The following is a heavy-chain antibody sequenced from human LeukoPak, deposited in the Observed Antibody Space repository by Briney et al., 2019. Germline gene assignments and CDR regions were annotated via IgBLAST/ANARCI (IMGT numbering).Heavy chain of an antibody. CDR2: ISWNSGSI. J-gene: IGHJ5*02. D-gene: IGHD2-2*01. V-gene: IGHV3-9*01. CDR1: GFTFDDYA. CDR3: AKGRDKYQLLSKNWFDP. Sequence: GRSLRLSCAASGFTFDDYAMHWVRQAPGKGLEWVAVISWNSGSIGYADSVKGRFTISRDNAKNSLYLQMNSLRAEDTALYYCAKGRDKYQLLSKNWFDPWGKGTLVTVSS.